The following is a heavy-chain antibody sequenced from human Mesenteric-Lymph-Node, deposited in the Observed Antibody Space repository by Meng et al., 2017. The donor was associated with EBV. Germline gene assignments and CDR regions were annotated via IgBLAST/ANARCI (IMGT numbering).Heavy chain of an antibody. Sequence: QVQLVQSGAEVKEPXASVKVXCKASGYTFLEYAIDWVRQAPGQGLEWMGWINTGNRNTKYSQKFQGRVTITRDTSASTVYMELSRLTSEDTAVYYCARNLRYGLKLLPYYFDDWGQGALVTVSS. CDR1: GYTFLEYA. CDR2: INTGNRNT. V-gene: IGHV1-3*04. CDR3: ARNLRYGLKLLPYYFDD. D-gene: IGHD3-16*01. J-gene: IGHJ4*02.